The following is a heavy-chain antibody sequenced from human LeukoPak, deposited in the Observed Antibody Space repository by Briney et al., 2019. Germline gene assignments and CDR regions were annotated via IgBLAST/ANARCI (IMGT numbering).Heavy chain of an antibody. V-gene: IGHV1-18*01. CDR1: GYTFTSYG. J-gene: IGHJ4*02. CDR3: ARVGSYYDSSGHGTESDY. CDR2: ISAYNGNT. Sequence: VASLKVSCKASGYTFTSYGISWVRQAPGQGLEWMGWISAYNGNTNYAQKLQGRVTMTTDTSTSTAYMELRSLRSDDAAVYYCARVGSYYDSSGHGTESDYWGQGTLVTVSS. D-gene: IGHD3-22*01.